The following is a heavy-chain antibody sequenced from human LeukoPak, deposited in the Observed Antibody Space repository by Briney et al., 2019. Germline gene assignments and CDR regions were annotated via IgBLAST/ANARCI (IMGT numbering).Heavy chain of an antibody. CDR3: AKDVPTGSYPNPFDY. V-gene: IGHV3-23*01. CDR1: GSTFSSYA. D-gene: IGHD1-26*01. J-gene: IGHJ4*02. CDR2: ISGSGGST. Sequence: PVPCRRTYSATTGSTFSSYAMSWVRQAPGKRLEWVSAISGSGGSTYYADSVKGRFTISRDNSKNTLYLQMNSLRAEDTAVYYCAKDVPTGSYPNPFDYWGQGTLVTVSS.